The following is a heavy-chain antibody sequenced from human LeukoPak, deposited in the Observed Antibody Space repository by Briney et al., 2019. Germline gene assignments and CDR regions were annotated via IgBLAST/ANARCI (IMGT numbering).Heavy chain of an antibody. CDR1: GGTFSSYA. J-gene: IGHJ4*02. D-gene: IGHD6-19*01. V-gene: IGHV1-69*04. CDR2: IIPILGIA. Sequence: GASVKVSSKASGGTFSSYAISWVRQAPGQGLEWMGRIIPILGIANYTQKFQGRVTITADKSTSTAYMELSSLRSEDTAVYYCARSAKMISSGWRPFDYWGQGTLVTVSS. CDR3: ARSAKMISSGWRPFDY.